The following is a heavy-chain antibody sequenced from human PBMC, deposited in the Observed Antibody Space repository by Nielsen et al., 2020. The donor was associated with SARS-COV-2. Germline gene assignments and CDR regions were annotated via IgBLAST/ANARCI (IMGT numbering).Heavy chain of an antibody. CDR1: GFTFSDYY. J-gene: IGHJ4*02. Sequence: GGSLRLSCAASGFTFSDYYMSWIRQAPGKGLEWLSYISSSGETIYYLNSVKGRFTISRDNAENSVYLQLNSLRVEDTAVYYCAKCRAQLWLAPPQPGDYWGQGILVTVSS. CDR3: AKCRAQLWLAPPQPGDY. D-gene: IGHD5-18*01. CDR2: ISSSGETI. V-gene: IGHV3-11*01.